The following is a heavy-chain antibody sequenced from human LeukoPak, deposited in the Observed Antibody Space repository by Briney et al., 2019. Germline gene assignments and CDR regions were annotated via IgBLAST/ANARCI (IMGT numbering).Heavy chain of an antibody. V-gene: IGHV3-43*02. CDR1: GFTFDDYA. J-gene: IGHJ6*02. CDR2: IRGDGGST. Sequence: PGGSLRLSRAASGFTFDDYAMQSARQATGKGLEWVSLIRGDGGSTSYADSVKGRFTIFRDNSKNSLYLQMNSLRTEDTAFYYCAKAGSGFCSGGSCYYYYYYGMDVWGQGTTVTVSS. D-gene: IGHD2-15*01. CDR3: AKAGSGFCSGGSCYYYYYYGMDV.